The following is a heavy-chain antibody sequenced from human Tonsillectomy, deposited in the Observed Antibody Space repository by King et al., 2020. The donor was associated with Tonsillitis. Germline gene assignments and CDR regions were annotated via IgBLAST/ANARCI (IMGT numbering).Heavy chain of an antibody. J-gene: IGHJ4*02. CDR3: GRRRGGTKEIDY. CDR2: IDWDDDK. V-gene: IGHV2-70*01. Sequence: VTLKESGPALVKPTQTLTLTCTFSGFSLSTSDMCVSWIRQPPGKALEWLAVIDWDDDKNYSTSLKTRLTISKDTPKNQVVLTMTNLGPVDTATYYWGRRRGGTKEIDYWGQGTLVTVSS. CDR1: GFSLSTSDMC.